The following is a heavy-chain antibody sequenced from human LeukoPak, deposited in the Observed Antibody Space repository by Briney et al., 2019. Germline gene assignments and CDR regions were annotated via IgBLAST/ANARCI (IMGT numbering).Heavy chain of an antibody. Sequence: GGSLRLSCAASGFTFDDYGMSWVRQAPGKGLEWVSGINWNGGSTGYADSVKGRFTISRDNAKNSLYLQMNSLRAEDTALYYCERDYGSILTGYYNYWGQGTLVTVSS. CDR3: ERDYGSILTGYYNY. CDR2: INWNGGST. V-gene: IGHV3-20*04. J-gene: IGHJ4*02. CDR1: GFTFDDYG. D-gene: IGHD3-9*01.